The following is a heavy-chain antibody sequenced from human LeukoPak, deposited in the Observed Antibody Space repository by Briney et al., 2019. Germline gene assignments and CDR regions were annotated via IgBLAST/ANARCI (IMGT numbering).Heavy chain of an antibody. J-gene: IGHJ6*02. D-gene: IGHD6-6*01. Sequence: ASVKVSCKASGYTFNSYDISWVRQAPGQGLEWMGWISAYNGNTNYAQKLQGRVTMTTDTSTSTAYMELRSLRSDDTAVYYCARDRGHAIAARGDYYYYGMDVWGQGTTVTVSS. CDR1: GYTFNSYD. V-gene: IGHV1-18*01. CDR3: ARDRGHAIAARGDYYYYGMDV. CDR2: ISAYNGNT.